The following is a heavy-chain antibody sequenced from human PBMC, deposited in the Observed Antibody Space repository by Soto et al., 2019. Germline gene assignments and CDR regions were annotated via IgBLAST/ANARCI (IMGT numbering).Heavy chain of an antibody. J-gene: IGHJ6*02. CDR3: ASIRANTYYYGMDV. CDR1: GGTFSSYA. V-gene: IGHV1-69*12. D-gene: IGHD3-10*01. CDR2: IIPIFGTA. Sequence: QVQLVQSGAEVKKPGSSVKVSCKASGGTFSSYAISWVRQAPGQGLEWMGGIIPIFGTADYAQKFQGRVTMNADESTTKAYVELGSLRSEDPAVSYWASIRANTYYYGMDVWGQGTTVTVSS.